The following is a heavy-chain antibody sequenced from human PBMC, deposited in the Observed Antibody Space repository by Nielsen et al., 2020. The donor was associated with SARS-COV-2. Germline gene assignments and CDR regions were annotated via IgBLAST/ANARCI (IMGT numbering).Heavy chain of an antibody. CDR2: IYYSGST. CDR3: ARTSDWYFDL. Sequence: SETLSLTCTVSGGSISSGGYYWSWIRQHPGKGLEWIGYIYYSGSTYYNPSLKSRVTISVDTSKNQFSLKLSSVTAADTAVYYCARTSDWYFDLWGRGTLVTVSS. CDR1: GGSISSGGYY. J-gene: IGHJ2*01. V-gene: IGHV4-31*03.